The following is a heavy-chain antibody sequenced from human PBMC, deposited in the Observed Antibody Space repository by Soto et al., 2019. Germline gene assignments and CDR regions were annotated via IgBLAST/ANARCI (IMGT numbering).Heavy chain of an antibody. CDR2: INHSGST. J-gene: IGHJ6*03. CDR3: ARGFGFVYDFWSGLLNYYYYMDV. CDR1: GGSFSGYY. D-gene: IGHD3-3*01. V-gene: IGHV4-34*01. Sequence: PSETLSLTCAVYGGSFSGYYWSWIRQPPGKGLEWIGEINHSGSTNYNPSLKSRVTISVDTSKNQFSLKLSSVTAADTAVYYCARGFGFVYDFWSGLLNYYYYMDVWGKGTTVTVSS.